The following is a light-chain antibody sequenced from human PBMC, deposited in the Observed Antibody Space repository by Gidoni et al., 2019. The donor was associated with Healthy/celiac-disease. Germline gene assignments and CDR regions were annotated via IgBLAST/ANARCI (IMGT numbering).Light chain of an antibody. CDR1: SSDVGGYNY. CDR2: EVS. Sequence: QSALTQPASVSGSPGQSLTFSCTGTSSDVGGYNYVSWYQQHPSKDPKLMIYEVSNRTSGVSNRFSGSKSGNTASLTISGLQAEDEADYYCSSYTSSSTKVFGGGTKLTVL. J-gene: IGLJ2*01. CDR3: SSYTSSSTKV. V-gene: IGLV2-14*01.